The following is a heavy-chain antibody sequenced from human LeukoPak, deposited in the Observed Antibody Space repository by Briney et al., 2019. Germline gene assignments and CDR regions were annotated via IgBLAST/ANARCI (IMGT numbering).Heavy chain of an antibody. J-gene: IGHJ4*02. CDR1: GGSISSYY. CDR3: ARADYYDSSGYYNY. Sequence: SETLSLTCTVSGGSISSYYWSWIRQPPGKGLEWIGYIYYSGSTNYNPSLKSRVTISVDTSKNQFSLKLSSVTAADTAVYYCARADYYDSSGYYNYWGQGTLVTVSS. CDR2: IYYSGST. D-gene: IGHD3-22*01. V-gene: IGHV4-59*01.